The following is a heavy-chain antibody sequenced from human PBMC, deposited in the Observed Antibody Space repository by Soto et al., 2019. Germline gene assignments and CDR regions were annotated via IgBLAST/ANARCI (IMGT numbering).Heavy chain of an antibody. J-gene: IGHJ4*02. Sequence: SETLSLTCTVFGGSVSSGAYYWTWIRQAPGKGLEWIGYISFTGDTTYNPSLRSRVAIAVDTSKNQFSLRLRSATAADTALYYSSSGAHLYQRMIWGQGTLVNVSS. CDR1: GGSVSSGAYY. V-gene: IGHV4-61*08. D-gene: IGHD3-16*01. CDR3: SSGAHLYQRMI. CDR2: ISFTGDT.